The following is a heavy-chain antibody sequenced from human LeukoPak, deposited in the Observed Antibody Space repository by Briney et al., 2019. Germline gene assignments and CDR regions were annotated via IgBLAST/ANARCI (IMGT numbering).Heavy chain of an antibody. V-gene: IGHV3-53*01. J-gene: IGHJ4*02. Sequence: PGGSLRLSCAASGFTFSSNYMSWVRQAPGKGLEWVSVIYSGGSTYYSDSVTGRFTISRDNSKNTLYLQMNSLRAEDTAVYYCAAKTVNMVRGVMSWGQGTLVTVSS. CDR1: GFTFSSNY. D-gene: IGHD3-10*01. CDR3: AAKTVNMVRGVMS. CDR2: IYSGGST.